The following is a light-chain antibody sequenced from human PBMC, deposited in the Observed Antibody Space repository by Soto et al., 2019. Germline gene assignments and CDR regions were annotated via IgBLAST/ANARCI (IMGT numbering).Light chain of an antibody. Sequence: QSVLTQPPSVSGAPGQRVTISCTGSSSNIGAGYDVHWYQQLPGTAPKLLIYGNSNRPSGVPYRFSGSKSGTSASLAITGLQAEDEADYYCQSYDSSLSADVFGTGTKLTVL. CDR1: SSNIGAGYD. J-gene: IGLJ1*01. CDR2: GNS. V-gene: IGLV1-40*01. CDR3: QSYDSSLSADV.